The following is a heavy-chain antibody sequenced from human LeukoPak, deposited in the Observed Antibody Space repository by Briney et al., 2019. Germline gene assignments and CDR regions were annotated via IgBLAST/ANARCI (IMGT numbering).Heavy chain of an antibody. V-gene: IGHV4-39*01. CDR2: IYYGGST. Sequence: PSETLSLTCTVSGGSISSSDYYWGWIRQPPGKGLEWVGSIYYGGSTYYNPSLKSRVTISVDTSMNQFSLKLSFVTTADTAVYYCARALGYCSGGSCTRGYNWFDPWGQGTLVTVPS. J-gene: IGHJ5*02. CDR1: GGSISSSDYY. D-gene: IGHD2-15*01. CDR3: ARALGYCSGGSCTRGYNWFDP.